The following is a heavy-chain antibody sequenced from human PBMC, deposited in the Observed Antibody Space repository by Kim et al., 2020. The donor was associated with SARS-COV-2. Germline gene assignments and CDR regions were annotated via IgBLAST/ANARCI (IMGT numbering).Heavy chain of an antibody. J-gene: IGHJ4*02. CDR2: ISADNGKT. D-gene: IGHD4-17*01. CDR3: ARIPSVWFVDGDLYYFDS. Sequence: ASVKVSCKATGYTFTTYGISWVRQAPGQGLGWMGWISADNGKTNSAQKLQGRVTLTTDTSTSTAYMELRSLRSDDTAVYYCARIPSVWFVDGDLYYFDSWGQGTLVTVSS. V-gene: IGHV1-18*04. CDR1: GYTFTTYG.